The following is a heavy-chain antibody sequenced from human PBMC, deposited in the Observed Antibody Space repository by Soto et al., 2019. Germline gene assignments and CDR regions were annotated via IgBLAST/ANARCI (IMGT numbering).Heavy chain of an antibody. D-gene: IGHD3-9*01. CDR2: INHSGSN. Sequence: QLQQWGAGLLKPSETLSLTCVVSGGSFSTYYYNWIRQSPGKGLEWIGEINHSGSNNYSPSLKSRVTMSLDTSKNQSSPELTSVTAADTAVYYCARGGSNDWQVAFDIWGQGTMVTVSS. V-gene: IGHV4-34*01. CDR3: ARGGSNDWQVAFDI. CDR1: GGSFSTYY. J-gene: IGHJ3*02.